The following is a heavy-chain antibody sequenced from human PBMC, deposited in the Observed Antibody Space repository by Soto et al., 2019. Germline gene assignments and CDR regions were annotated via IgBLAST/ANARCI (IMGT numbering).Heavy chain of an antibody. CDR1: GGSISSSSYY. J-gene: IGHJ6*02. D-gene: IGHD6-19*01. Sequence: SETLSLTCTVSGGSISSSSYYWGWIRQPPGKGLEWIGYIYYSGSTNYNPSLKSRVTISVDTSKNQFSLKLSSVTAADTAVYYCARDLLGGVAGDYYYYGIDVWGQGTTVTVSS. CDR3: ARDLLGGVAGDYYYYGIDV. V-gene: IGHV4-61*01. CDR2: IYYSGST.